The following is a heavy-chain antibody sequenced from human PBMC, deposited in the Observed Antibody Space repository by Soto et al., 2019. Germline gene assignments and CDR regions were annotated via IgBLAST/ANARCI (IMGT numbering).Heavy chain of an antibody. J-gene: IGHJ4*02. V-gene: IGHV3-23*01. CDR3: AKSFSKPRVCDY. CDR1: GFTFSSYA. D-gene: IGHD6-13*01. Sequence: CGSLRLSCAASGFTFSSYAMSWVRQAPGKGLEWVSAISGSVGSTYYADSVKGRFTISRDNSKNTLYLQMNSLRAEDTAVYYCAKSFSKPRVCDYWGQGTMVTVSA. CDR2: ISGSVGST.